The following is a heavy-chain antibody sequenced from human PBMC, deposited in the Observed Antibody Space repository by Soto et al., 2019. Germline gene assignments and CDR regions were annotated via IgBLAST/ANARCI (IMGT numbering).Heavy chain of an antibody. CDR2: IDYDGRTT. D-gene: IGHD6-19*01. J-gene: IGHJ4*02. CDR1: GFTFSDYW. V-gene: IGHV3-74*01. Sequence: EVQLVESGGGLVQPGGSLRLSCEASGFTFSDYWIHWVRQVPGKGLVWVSRIDYDGRTTNYADSVKGRFTIARDNAMNTVDLQINSLRAEDTAVYYCARGGFRQWLLDHWGQGTLVTVSS. CDR3: ARGGFRQWLLDH.